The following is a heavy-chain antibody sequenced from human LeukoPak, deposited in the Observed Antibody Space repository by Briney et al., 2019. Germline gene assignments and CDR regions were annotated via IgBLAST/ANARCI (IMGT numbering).Heavy chain of an antibody. D-gene: IGHD6-13*01. CDR3: AKGGGGYSSSWGANQIDY. CDR1: GFTFSSYG. V-gene: IGHV3-30*18. Sequence: GRSLRLSCAASGFTFSSYGMHWVRQAPGKGLEWVAVISYDGSNKYYADSVKGQFTISRDNSKNTLYLQMNSLRAEDTAVYYCAKGGGGYSSSWGANQIDYWGQGTLVTVSS. CDR2: ISYDGSNK. J-gene: IGHJ4*02.